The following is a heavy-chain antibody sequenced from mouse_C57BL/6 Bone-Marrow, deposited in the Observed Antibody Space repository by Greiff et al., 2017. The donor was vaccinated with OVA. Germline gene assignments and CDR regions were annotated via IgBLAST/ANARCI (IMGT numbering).Heavy chain of an antibody. CDR3: SEDSAVYYCAWRDWYFDV. Sequence: QVQLQQSGPELARPWASVKISCQAFYTFSRRVHFAIRDTNYWMQWVKQRPGQGLEWIGAIYPGTGVTIYLPHFTCKATLTADKSSSTAYMQLSSLTSEDSAVYYCAWRDWYFDVWGTGTTVTVSS. CDR2: GQGLEWIG. J-gene: IGHJ1*03. V-gene: IGHV1-87*01. CDR1: YTFSRRVH.